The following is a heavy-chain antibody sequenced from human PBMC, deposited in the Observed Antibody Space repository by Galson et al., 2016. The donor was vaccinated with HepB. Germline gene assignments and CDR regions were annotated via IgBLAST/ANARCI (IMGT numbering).Heavy chain of an antibody. CDR1: GYTFSTYG. CDR3: ARAKLEPQRSYYDSYGMDV. V-gene: IGHV1-18*01. CDR2: ISAYNGNI. J-gene: IGHJ6*02. Sequence: QSGAEVKKPGASVKVSCKSSGYTFSTYGISWVRQAPGQGLEWMGCISAYNGNINYAQKFQGRVTMTTDTSTSTAYMELRSLRSDDTAVYYCARAKLEPQRSYYDSYGMDVWGQGTTVTVSS. D-gene: IGHD1-14*01.